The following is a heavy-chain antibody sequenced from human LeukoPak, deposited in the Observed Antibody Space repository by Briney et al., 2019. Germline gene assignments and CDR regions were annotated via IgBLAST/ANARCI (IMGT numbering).Heavy chain of an antibody. CDR3: ARAYSSGWFRGFDY. Sequence: ASVKVSCKASGYTFRGYYIHWVRQVPGQGLELMGWIDPNSGGTNYAQKFQGRVTMTRDTSISTAYMELSRLRSDDTAVYYCARAYSSGWFRGFDYWGQGTLVTVSS. CDR1: GYTFRGYY. J-gene: IGHJ4*02. V-gene: IGHV1-2*02. CDR2: IDPNSGGT. D-gene: IGHD6-19*01.